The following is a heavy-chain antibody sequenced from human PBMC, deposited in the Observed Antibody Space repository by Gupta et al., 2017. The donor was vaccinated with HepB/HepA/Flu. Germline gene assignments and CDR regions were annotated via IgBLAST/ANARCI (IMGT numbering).Heavy chain of an antibody. D-gene: IGHD6-6*01. CDR3: ARGPHHSYSSSSGDLDY. Sequence: QVQLQQWGAGLLKPSETLSLTCAVYAGSFSGYYWSWIRQPPGKGLEWIEEINHSGSTNYNPSLKSRVTISVDTSKNQFSLKLSSVTAADTAVYYCARGPHHSYSSSSGDLDYWGQGTLVTVSS. CDR2: INHSGST. V-gene: IGHV4-34*01. J-gene: IGHJ4*02. CDR1: AGSFSGYY.